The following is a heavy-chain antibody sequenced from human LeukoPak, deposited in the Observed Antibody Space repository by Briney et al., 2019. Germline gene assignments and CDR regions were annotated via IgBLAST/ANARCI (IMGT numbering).Heavy chain of an antibody. D-gene: IGHD3-3*01. CDR1: GGSISSYY. CDR2: IYYSGST. V-gene: IGHV4-59*13. J-gene: IGHJ4*02. CDR3: AGTYYDFWSGQTVHDY. Sequence: PSETLSLTCTVSGGSISSYYWSWIRQPPGKGLEWIGYIYYSGSTNYNPSLKSRVIISVDTSKKHFSLRLRSVTAADTAVYYCAGTYYDFWSGQTVHDYWGQGTLVTVSS.